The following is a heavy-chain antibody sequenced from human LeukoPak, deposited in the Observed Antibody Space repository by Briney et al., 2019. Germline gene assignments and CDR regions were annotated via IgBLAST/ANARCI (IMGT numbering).Heavy chain of an antibody. Sequence: SETLSLTCTVSGGSISSGYYWGWIRQPPGKGLEWIGNIYHSGSTYYNPSLKSRVTISVDTSKNQFSLKLSSVTAADTAVYYCVRSSSSIFDYWGQGTLVTVSS. D-gene: IGHD6-6*01. CDR2: IYHSGST. V-gene: IGHV4-38-2*02. CDR3: VRSSSSIFDY. J-gene: IGHJ4*02. CDR1: GGSISSGYY.